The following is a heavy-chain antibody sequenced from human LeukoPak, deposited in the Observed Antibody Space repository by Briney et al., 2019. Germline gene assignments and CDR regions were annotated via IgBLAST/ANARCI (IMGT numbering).Heavy chain of an antibody. CDR2: ITAAGGST. CDR1: GFTFSSYA. J-gene: IGHJ5*02. CDR3: SKDLTSDFGGDFDP. D-gene: IGHD3-10*01. Sequence: AGGSLRLSCAASGFTFSSYAMSWVRQAPGKGLEWVSSITAAGGSTFYADSVKGRFTISRDNSKSTVYLQMNSLRAEDTAVYYCSKDLTSDFGGDFDPWGQGTLVTVSS. V-gene: IGHV3-23*01.